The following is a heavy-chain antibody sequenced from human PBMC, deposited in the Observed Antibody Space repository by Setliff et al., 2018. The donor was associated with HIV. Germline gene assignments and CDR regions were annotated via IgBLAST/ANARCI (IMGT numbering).Heavy chain of an antibody. CDR2: IHYGGFF. V-gene: IGHV4-39*01. Sequence: PSETLSLTCTVSGGSISRYYWGWIRQPPGKGLEWIGNIHYGGFFWYSPSLKSRVTISVDTSKNQFSLKLSSVTAADTAVYYCARPALGIGGGSRFDNWGQGTRVTVSS. CDR3: ARPALGIGGGSRFDN. CDR1: GGSISRYY. D-gene: IGHD3-10*01. J-gene: IGHJ4*02.